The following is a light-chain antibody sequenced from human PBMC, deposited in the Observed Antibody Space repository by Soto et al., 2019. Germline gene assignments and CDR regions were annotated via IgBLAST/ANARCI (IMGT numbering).Light chain of an antibody. CDR3: QQYNSLYT. J-gene: IGKJ2*01. CDR1: QSVSNN. CDR2: DAS. V-gene: IGKV3-15*01. Sequence: ILMTQSPATLSVSPGERATLSCRASQSVSNNLAWYQQKPGQAPRLLIYDASTRATGIPARFSGSGSGTEFTLTISGLQSEDFAVYYCQQYNSLYTFGQGTKLEIK.